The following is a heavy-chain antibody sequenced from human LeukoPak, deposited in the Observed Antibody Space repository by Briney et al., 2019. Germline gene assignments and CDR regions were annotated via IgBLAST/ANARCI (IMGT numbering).Heavy chain of an antibody. CDR2: ITGSGGNT. CDR3: AKWGDYDVLTGYYVSDY. V-gene: IGHV3-23*01. D-gene: IGHD3-9*01. Sequence: PGASLRLSCAASGFTFSNYAVSWVRQAPGKGLKWVSAITGSGGNTYYADSVKGRFTISRDNSKNTVFLQMNSLRAEDTAVYYCAKWGDYDVLTGYYVSDYWGQGTLVTVSS. J-gene: IGHJ4*02. CDR1: GFTFSNYA.